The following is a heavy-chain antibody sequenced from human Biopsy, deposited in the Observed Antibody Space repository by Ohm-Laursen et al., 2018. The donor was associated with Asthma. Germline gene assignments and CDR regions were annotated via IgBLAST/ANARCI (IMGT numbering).Heavy chain of an antibody. Sequence: TQTLTLTCTVSGFSLSNARMGVSWIRQPPVKALEWLGHIFSNDAKAYSTSLKSRLTISKDTSKGQVVLTMTNMNPVDTATYYCARVHYYDSTGYGADSWGPGTLVTVSS. CDR2: IFSNDAK. D-gene: IGHD3-22*01. CDR1: GFSLSNARMG. V-gene: IGHV2-26*01. CDR3: ARVHYYDSTGYGADS. J-gene: IGHJ4*02.